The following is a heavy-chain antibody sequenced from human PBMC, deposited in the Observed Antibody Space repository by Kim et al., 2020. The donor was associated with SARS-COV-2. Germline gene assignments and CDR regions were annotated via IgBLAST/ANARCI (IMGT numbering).Heavy chain of an antibody. D-gene: IGHD3-10*01. CDR2: VYYTGTT. V-gene: IGHV4-39*02. Sequence: SETLSLTCSVSGGSIRSSDYYWGWIRQPPGKGLEWIGSVYYTGTTYYSPSLKTRLIISIDTSKTHFSLKLRSVTATDTAIYYCARGRWQLDTFDLWGQGT. CDR3: ARGRWQLDTFDL. CDR1: GGSIRSSDYY. J-gene: IGHJ3*01.